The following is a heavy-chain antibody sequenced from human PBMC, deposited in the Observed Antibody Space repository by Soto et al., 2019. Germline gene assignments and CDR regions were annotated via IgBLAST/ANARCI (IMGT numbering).Heavy chain of an antibody. V-gene: IGHV3-49*04. CDR1: GFTFGDYA. CDR3: TRNTYCGGDCYEPDAFDI. J-gene: IGHJ3*02. CDR2: IRSKAYGGTT. D-gene: IGHD2-21*02. Sequence: GSLRLSCTASGFTFGDYAMSWVRQAPGKGLEWVGFIRSKAYGGTTEYAASVKGRFTISRDDSKSIAYLQMNSLKTEDTAVYYCTRNTYCGGDCYEPDAFDIWGQGTMVTVSS.